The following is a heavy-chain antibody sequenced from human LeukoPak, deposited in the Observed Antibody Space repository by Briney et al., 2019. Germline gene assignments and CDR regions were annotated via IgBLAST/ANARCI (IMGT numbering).Heavy chain of an antibody. CDR3: TREGRPGGGYSHSFDY. CDR2: IYGGGST. Sequence: GGSLRLSCAASGFTVSGNYMSGVRQVPGKGLEWVSVIYGGGSTYYADSVKGRFTISRDSSKNTVFLQMNSLRPEDTAVYYCTREGRPGGGYSHSFDYWGQGTLVTVSS. D-gene: IGHD5-18*01. V-gene: IGHV3-66*02. CDR1: GFTVSGNY. J-gene: IGHJ4*02.